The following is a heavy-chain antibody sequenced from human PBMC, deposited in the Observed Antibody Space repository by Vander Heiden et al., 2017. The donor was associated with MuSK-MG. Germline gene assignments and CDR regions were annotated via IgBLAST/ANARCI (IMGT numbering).Heavy chain of an antibody. CDR3: AKSQWLGAEYFQY. Sequence: QVQLVESGGGVVQPGRSLRLSCAASGFTFSSYGMHWVRQAPGKGLEWVAVTWDDGSNKYYTDSVKGRFTISRDNSKNTLYLQMNSLRAEDTAVYYCAKSQWLGAEYFQYWGQGTLVTVSS. CDR2: TWDDGSNK. V-gene: IGHV3-33*06. CDR1: GFTFSSYG. D-gene: IGHD6-19*01. J-gene: IGHJ1*01.